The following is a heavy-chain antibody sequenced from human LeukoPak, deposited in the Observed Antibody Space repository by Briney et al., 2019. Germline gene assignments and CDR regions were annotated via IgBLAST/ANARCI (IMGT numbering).Heavy chain of an antibody. D-gene: IGHD1-26*01. CDR1: GGSISSYY. Sequence: SETLSLTCTVSGGSISSYYWSWIRQPPGKGLEWIGYIYYSGSTNYNPSLKSRVSISVDTSKNQFPLKLSSVTAADTAVYCCARQWEILRWFDPWGQGTLVTVSS. V-gene: IGHV4-59*08. J-gene: IGHJ5*02. CDR3: ARQWEILRWFDP. CDR2: IYYSGST.